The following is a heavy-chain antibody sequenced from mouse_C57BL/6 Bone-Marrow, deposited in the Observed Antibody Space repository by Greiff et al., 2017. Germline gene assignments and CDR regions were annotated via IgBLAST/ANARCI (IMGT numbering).Heavy chain of an antibody. V-gene: IGHV2-2*01. CDR1: GFSLTSYG. D-gene: IGHD2-4*01. J-gene: IGHJ4*01. CDR2: IWSGGST. CDR3: ARKGPLYYDYDGSYAMDY. Sequence: QVQLQQSGPGLVQPSQSLSITCTVSGFSLTSYGVHWVRQSPGKGLEWLGVIWSGGSTDYNAAFISKLSISKDNSKSQVFFKMHSLQADDTAIYYCARKGPLYYDYDGSYAMDYWGQGTSVTVSS.